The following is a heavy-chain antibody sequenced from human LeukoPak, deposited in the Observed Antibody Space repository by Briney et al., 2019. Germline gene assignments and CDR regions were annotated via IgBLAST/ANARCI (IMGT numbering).Heavy chain of an antibody. CDR1: GYIFTNYW. J-gene: IGHJ4*02. CDR3: AKSAYDSHQIDY. D-gene: IGHD2-8*01. Sequence: GESLKISCKASGYIFTNYWIGWVRQMPGKGLEWMGIIHPGDSDIRYRPSFQGQVTISADKSINTAHLQWSSLKASDTAMYFCAKSAYDSHQIDYWGQGTLVTVSS. V-gene: IGHV5-51*01. CDR2: IHPGDSDI.